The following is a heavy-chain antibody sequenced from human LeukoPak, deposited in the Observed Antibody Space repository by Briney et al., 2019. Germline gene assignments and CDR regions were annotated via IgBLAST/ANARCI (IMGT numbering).Heavy chain of an antibody. Sequence: GGSLRLSCAASGFTFSDYNMHWVRQAPGQGLEWVSLTSNDGSNKYYAVSVKGRFTISRDNTKNTLYLQMNSLRTEDTAVYYCAKDMGYTFGHAFDYWGQGTLVTVSS. CDR3: AKDMGYTFGHAFDY. CDR2: TSNDGSNK. J-gene: IGHJ4*02. CDR1: GFTFSDYN. V-gene: IGHV3-30-3*01. D-gene: IGHD5-18*01.